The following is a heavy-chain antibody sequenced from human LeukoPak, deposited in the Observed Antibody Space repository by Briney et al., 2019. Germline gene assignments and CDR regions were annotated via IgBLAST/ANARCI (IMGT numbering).Heavy chain of an antibody. Sequence: PSETLSLTCTVSGGSISSYYWSWIRQPPGKGLEWIGYIYYSGSTNYNPSLKSRVTISVDTSKNQFSLKLSSVTAADTAVYYCARGPLGELFYDAFDIWGQGTLVTVSS. CDR3: ARGPLGELFYDAFDI. CDR1: GGSISSYY. CDR2: IYYSGST. V-gene: IGHV4-59*01. J-gene: IGHJ3*02. D-gene: IGHD3-10*01.